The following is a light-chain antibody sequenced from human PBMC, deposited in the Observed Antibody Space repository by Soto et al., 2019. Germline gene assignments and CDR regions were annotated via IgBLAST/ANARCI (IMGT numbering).Light chain of an antibody. CDR2: STS. J-gene: IGKJ4*01. V-gene: IGKV3-15*01. CDR1: QSFSSD. CDR3: QQYNKWPLT. Sequence: EIVMTQSPATLSVSPGERATLSCRASQSFSSDLAWYQHKPGQAPRLLIYSTSTRATGVPDRFSGSGSWTEFTLTISSLQYEDFAVYYCQQYNKWPLTFGGGTKVETK.